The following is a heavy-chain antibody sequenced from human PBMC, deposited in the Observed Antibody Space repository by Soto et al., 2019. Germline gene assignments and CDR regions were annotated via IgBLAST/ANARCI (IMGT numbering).Heavy chain of an antibody. Sequence: QVQLQESGPGLVKPSETLSLTCTVSGGSISSYYWSWIRQPPGKGLEWIGYIYYSGSTNYNPSLKSRVTISVDTSKTQFSLKLSSVTAADTAVYYCARPQYHFDSYYYGMDVWGQGTTVTVSS. D-gene: IGHD3-3*01. J-gene: IGHJ6*02. CDR1: GGSISSYY. V-gene: IGHV4-59*01. CDR2: IYYSGST. CDR3: ARPQYHFDSYYYGMDV.